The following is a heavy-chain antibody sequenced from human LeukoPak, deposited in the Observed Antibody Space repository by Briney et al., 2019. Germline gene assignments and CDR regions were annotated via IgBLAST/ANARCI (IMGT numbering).Heavy chain of an antibody. D-gene: IGHD3-10*01. Sequence: GGSLRLSCAASGFTFSSYWMSWVRQAPGKGLEWVANIKQDGSEKYYVDSVKGRFTTSRDNAKNSLYLQMNSLRAEDTAVYYCARDPSLITMARGAVLKYGMDVWGQGTTVTVSS. CDR3: ARDPSLITMARGAVLKYGMDV. CDR1: GFTFSSYW. V-gene: IGHV3-7*01. CDR2: IKQDGSEK. J-gene: IGHJ6*02.